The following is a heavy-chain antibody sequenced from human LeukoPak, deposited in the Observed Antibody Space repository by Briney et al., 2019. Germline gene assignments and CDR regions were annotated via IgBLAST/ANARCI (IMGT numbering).Heavy chain of an antibody. Sequence: SETLSLTCTVSGGSISSYYWSWIRQSPGKGLEWIGYIYYSGSTNYNPSLKSRVTISVDTSNNQFSLKLTSVTAADTAMYYCARVVYSDVDYYYYMDVWGKGTTVTISS. V-gene: IGHV4-59*01. D-gene: IGHD2-8*01. CDR1: GGSISSYY. J-gene: IGHJ6*03. CDR3: ARVVYSDVDYYYYMDV. CDR2: IYYSGST.